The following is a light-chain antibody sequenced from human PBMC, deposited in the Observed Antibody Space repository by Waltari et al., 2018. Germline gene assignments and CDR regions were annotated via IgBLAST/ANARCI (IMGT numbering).Light chain of an antibody. V-gene: IGLV2-11*01. Sequence: QSALTRPRSVSGSPGQSVTISCTGTSSDVGYYNYVSWYQQHPGKAPKLMIYDVIEQPSGVPGRFSGSKSGNTASLTISGLQAEDEADYYCCSYTGNYLRVFGGGTKLTVL. CDR3: CSYTGNYLRV. CDR2: DVI. CDR1: SSDVGYYNY. J-gene: IGLJ2*01.